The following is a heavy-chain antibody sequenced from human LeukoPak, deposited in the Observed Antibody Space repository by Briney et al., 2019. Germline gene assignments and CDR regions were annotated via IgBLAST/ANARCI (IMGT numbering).Heavy chain of an antibody. Sequence: SQTLSLTCTVSGGSISSGGYSWSWIRQHPGKGLEWIGYIYYSGSTYYNPSLKSRVTISVDTSKNQFSLKLSSVTAADTAVYYCARGAHGITIFGVVIPNWFDPWGQGTLVTVSS. J-gene: IGHJ5*02. CDR1: GGSISSGGYS. CDR3: ARGAHGITIFGVVIPNWFDP. D-gene: IGHD3-3*01. CDR2: IYYSGST. V-gene: IGHV4-31*03.